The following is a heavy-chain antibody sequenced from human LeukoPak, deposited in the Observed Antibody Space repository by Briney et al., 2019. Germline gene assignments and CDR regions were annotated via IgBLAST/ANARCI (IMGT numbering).Heavy chain of an antibody. J-gene: IGHJ4*02. Sequence: GGSLRLSCTASGFTFGDYAMSWIRQAPGKGLEWVGFIRSKAYGETADYAASVKGRFTISRDDSKAIAYLQMNSLKTEYTAVYHCTRDRGAYNLYDYWGQGTLVTVSS. CDR3: TRDRGAYNLYDY. CDR2: IRSKAYGETA. V-gene: IGHV3-49*03. D-gene: IGHD1-1*01. CDR1: GFTFGDYA.